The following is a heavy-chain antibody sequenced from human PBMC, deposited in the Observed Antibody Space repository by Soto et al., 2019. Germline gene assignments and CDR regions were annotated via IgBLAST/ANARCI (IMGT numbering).Heavy chain of an antibody. Sequence: PSETLSLTCTVSGGPITNYWSWIRQVPGKGLEWLGYIYDSGSTYYNPSLKSRISMSLDTSKNQFSLKLSSVTAADTAVYYCARVNLEYVTGMDAWGEGTTPTV. J-gene: IGHJ6*02. CDR2: IYDSGST. V-gene: IGHV4-30-4*01. CDR1: GGPITNY. D-gene: IGHD6-6*01. CDR3: ARVNLEYVTGMDA.